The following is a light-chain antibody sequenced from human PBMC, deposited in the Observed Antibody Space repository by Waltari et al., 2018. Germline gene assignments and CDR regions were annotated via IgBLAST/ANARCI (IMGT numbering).Light chain of an antibody. CDR1: RGDVGGYDY. J-gene: IGLJ2*01. Sequence: QSVLTQPASVSASPGQSITISCTGTRGDVGGYDYVSWYQQQPGKAPKLMIYDVKNRPSGFSNRFSGFKSGDTASLTISGLQAEDEADYYCGSYAVTATLLFGGGTTLTVL. CDR2: DVK. V-gene: IGLV2-14*03. CDR3: GSYAVTATLL.